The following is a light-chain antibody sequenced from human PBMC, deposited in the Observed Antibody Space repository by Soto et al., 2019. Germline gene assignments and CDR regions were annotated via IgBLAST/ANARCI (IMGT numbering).Light chain of an antibody. CDR1: QSINSN. CDR3: QQYNNWPWT. V-gene: IGKV3-15*01. CDR2: GAS. Sequence: EIVMTQSPATLSVSPGERATLSCRASQSINSNLAWYQQIPGQAPRLLIYGASTRATGFPARFSGSGSGTEFTLTISSLQSEDFAVYYCQQYNNWPWTFGQGTKVEIK. J-gene: IGKJ1*01.